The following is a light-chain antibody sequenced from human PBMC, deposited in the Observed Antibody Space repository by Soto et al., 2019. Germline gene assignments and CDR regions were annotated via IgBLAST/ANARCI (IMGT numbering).Light chain of an antibody. J-gene: IGKJ2*01. V-gene: IGKV1-12*01. CDR3: QPANSFPYT. CDR1: QGISSW. CDR2: AAS. Sequence: DIQMTPSPSSVSASVGDRVTITCRASQGISSWLAWYQQKPGKAPKLLIYAASSLQSGVPSRFSGSGSWTDFNLAISRLQPEDVATYYCQPANSFPYTFGQGTKLEIK.